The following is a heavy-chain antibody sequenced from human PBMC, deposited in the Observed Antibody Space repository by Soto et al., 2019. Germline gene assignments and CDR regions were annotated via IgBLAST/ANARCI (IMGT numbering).Heavy chain of an antibody. CDR1: GFNGSTKY. Sequence: EVKLVESGGGLVQPGGSLRLSCAASGFNGSTKYMSWVRQAPGKGLEWVAVIYSGGSTYYADSVKGRLTISRDNSNNTLFLQLNSMRGEDTAVYFCAIVWFGDLSYCYYYYMGVWGKGTTVTVSS. CDR3: AIVWFGDLSYCYYYYMGV. J-gene: IGHJ6*03. V-gene: IGHV3-66*01. CDR2: IYSGGST. D-gene: IGHD3-10*01.